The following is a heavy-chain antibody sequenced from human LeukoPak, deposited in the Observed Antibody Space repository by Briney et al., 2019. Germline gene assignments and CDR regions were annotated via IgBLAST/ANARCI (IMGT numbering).Heavy chain of an antibody. Sequence: GASVKVSCKASGYTFTSCDINWVRQATGQGLEWMGWMNPNSGNTGYAQKFQGRVTITRNTSISTAYMELSSLRSEDTAVYYCARASKRYSGSYYYYYYMDVWGKGTTVTVSS. V-gene: IGHV1-8*03. D-gene: IGHD1-26*01. J-gene: IGHJ6*03. CDR1: GYTFTSCD. CDR3: ARASKRYSGSYYYYYYMDV. CDR2: MNPNSGNT.